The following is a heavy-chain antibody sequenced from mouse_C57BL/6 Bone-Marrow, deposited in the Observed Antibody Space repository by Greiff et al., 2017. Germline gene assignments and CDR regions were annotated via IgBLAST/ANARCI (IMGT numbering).Heavy chain of an antibody. D-gene: IGHD1-1*01. CDR3: ASSDYYGSSRWYFDV. J-gene: IGHJ1*03. CDR1: GYAFSSSW. V-gene: IGHV1-82*01. CDR2: IYPGDGDT. Sequence: QVQLQESGPELVKPGASVKISCKASGYAFSSSWMNWVKQRPGKGLEWIGRIYPGDGDTNYNGKFKGKATLTADKSSSTAYMQLSSLPSEDSAVYFYASSDYYGSSRWYFDVWGTGTTVTVSA.